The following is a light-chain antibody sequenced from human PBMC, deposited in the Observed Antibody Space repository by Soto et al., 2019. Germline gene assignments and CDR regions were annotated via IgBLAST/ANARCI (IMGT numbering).Light chain of an antibody. J-gene: IGKJ1*01. V-gene: IGKV1-5*03. Sequence: DIQMTQSPSTLSASVGDRVTITCRTSQSISSWLAWYQQKPGKAPKLLIHQASSLASGVPSRFSGGGSGTEFTLTINSLQADDFATYYCQHYNSYSEAFGQGTKVELK. CDR2: QAS. CDR3: QHYNSYSEA. CDR1: QSISSW.